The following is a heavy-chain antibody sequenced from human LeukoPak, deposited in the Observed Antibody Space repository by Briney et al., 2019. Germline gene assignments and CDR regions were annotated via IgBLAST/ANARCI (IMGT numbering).Heavy chain of an antibody. V-gene: IGHV4-30-4*01. Sequence: SETLSLTCTVTGASVTTGDYSWSWIRQSPGKGLEWIGYMYYTGNSYFNPSLKSRLTMSLDASKNQFSLRLSSVTAADTAVYYCARYFPRFGELFDHWGQGAPVTVSS. CDR1: GASVTTGDYS. J-gene: IGHJ5*02. CDR2: MYYTGNS. D-gene: IGHD3-10*01. CDR3: ARYFPRFGELFDH.